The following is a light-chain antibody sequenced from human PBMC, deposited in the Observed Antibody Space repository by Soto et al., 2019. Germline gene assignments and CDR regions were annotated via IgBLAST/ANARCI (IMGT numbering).Light chain of an antibody. CDR2: EVS. V-gene: IGLV2-14*01. CDR3: SSYTSTSSYV. CDR1: SSDIGNYNY. J-gene: IGLJ1*01. Sequence: QSVLPQPASVSGSPGQSITISCTGTSSDIGNYNYVSWYQQHPGKAPKLMISEVSNRPSGVSNRFSGSKSGNTASLTISGLQAEDEADYYCSSYTSTSSYVFGGGTKVTVL.